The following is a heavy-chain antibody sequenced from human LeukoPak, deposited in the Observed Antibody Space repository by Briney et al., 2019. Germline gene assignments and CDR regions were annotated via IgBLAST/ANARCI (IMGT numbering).Heavy chain of an antibody. CDR3: AREQCSACFCYPFDY. Sequence: GGSLRLSCAASVFNFSSYTINWVRQTPGKGLEWVSVISSSSSYISYADSVKGRFTISRDNAKNSLYLQMNSLRAEDTAVYYCAREQCSACFCYPFDYWGQGTLVTVSS. CDR2: ISSSSSYI. J-gene: IGHJ4*02. D-gene: IGHD2-15*01. CDR1: VFNFSSYT. V-gene: IGHV3-21*01.